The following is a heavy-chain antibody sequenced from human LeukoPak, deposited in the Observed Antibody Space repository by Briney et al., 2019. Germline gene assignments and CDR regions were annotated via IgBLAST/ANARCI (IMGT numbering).Heavy chain of an antibody. CDR2: ILYDGSNK. D-gene: IGHD3-10*01. V-gene: IGHV3-30*02. CDR3: AKAGGGYYYGSGSNFDY. Sequence: GGSLRLSCAASGFAFTSYGMHWVRQAPGKGLEWVAFILYDGSNKYYADSVKGRFTISRDNSKNTLYLQMNSLRAEDTAVYYCAKAGGGYYYGSGSNFDYWGQGTLVTVSS. J-gene: IGHJ4*02. CDR1: GFAFTSYG.